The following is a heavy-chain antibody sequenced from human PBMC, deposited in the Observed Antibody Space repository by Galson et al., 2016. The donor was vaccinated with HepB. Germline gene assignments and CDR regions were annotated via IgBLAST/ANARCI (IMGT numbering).Heavy chain of an antibody. CDR3: ARNSFWNALDV. V-gene: IGHV3-21*01. Sequence: SLRLSCAASGFTFNSYTMSWVRQAPGKGLEWVASMSSSDRSVTEMHYTDSVKGRFTIYRDNAKNSLYLQMNSLRADDTAVYYCARNSFWNALDVWGQGTTVTVSS. D-gene: IGHD3-3*01. CDR1: GFTFNSYT. J-gene: IGHJ6*02. CDR2: MSSSDRSVTEM.